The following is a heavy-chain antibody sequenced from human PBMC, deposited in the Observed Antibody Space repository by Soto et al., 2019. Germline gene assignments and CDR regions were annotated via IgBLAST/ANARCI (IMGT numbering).Heavy chain of an antibody. V-gene: IGHV3-74*01. CDR1: GFTFSSYW. Sequence: EVQLVESGGGLVQPGGSLRLSCAASGFTFSSYWMHWVRQAPGKGLVWVSRINSDGSSTSYADSVKGRFTISRDNAKNTLYLQMNSLRAEDTAVYYCARVAYCGGDCYYELDYWGQGTLVTVSS. CDR3: ARVAYCGGDCYYELDY. CDR2: INSDGSST. D-gene: IGHD2-21*02. J-gene: IGHJ4*02.